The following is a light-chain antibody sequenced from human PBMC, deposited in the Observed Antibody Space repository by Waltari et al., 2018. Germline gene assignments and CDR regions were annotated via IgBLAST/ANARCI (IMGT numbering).Light chain of an antibody. J-gene: IGLJ2*01. V-gene: IGLV3-10*01. Sequence: SYELTPPPSLSVSPGQRARITCHGDALPNRNGAWYKQKSGQAPVLVIYEDNKRRSGIPDRFSGSSSGTMVTLTISGAQVEDEGDYYCYSTDRTGKQRVFGGGTKLTVL. CDR2: EDN. CDR3: YSTDRTGKQRV. CDR1: ALPNRN.